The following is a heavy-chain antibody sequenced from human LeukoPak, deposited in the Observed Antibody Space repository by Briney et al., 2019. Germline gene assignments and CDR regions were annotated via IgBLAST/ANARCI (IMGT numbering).Heavy chain of an antibody. CDR1: GFTFSSYA. D-gene: IGHD6-19*01. Sequence: GGPLRLSCAASGFTFSSYAMSWVRQAPGKGLEWVSAISGSGGSTYYADSVKGRFTISRDNSKNTLYLQMNSLRAGDTAVYYCAKLRLYSSGWYYFDYWGQGTLVTVSS. CDR2: ISGSGGST. V-gene: IGHV3-23*01. CDR3: AKLRLYSSGWYYFDY. J-gene: IGHJ4*02.